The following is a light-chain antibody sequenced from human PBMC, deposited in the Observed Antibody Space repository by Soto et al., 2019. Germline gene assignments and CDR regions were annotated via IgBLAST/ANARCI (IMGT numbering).Light chain of an antibody. Sequence: QSVLTQPASVSGSPGQSITISCNGTSSDVGGHDYVSWYQQHPGKAPKLTIFEVSNRPSGVSNRFSGSKSGNTASLTISELQAEDEADYYCSSYTDSLHGYVFATGTKVTV. CDR2: EVS. V-gene: IGLV2-14*01. J-gene: IGLJ1*01. CDR1: SSDVGGHDY. CDR3: SSYTDSLHGYV.